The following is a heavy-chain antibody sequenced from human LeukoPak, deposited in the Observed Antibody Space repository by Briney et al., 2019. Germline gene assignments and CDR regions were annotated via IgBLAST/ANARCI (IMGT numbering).Heavy chain of an antibody. Sequence: GRSLRLSCAASGFTFSSYAMHWVRQAPGKGLEWVAVISYDGSNKYYADSVKGRFTISRDNSKNTLYLQMNSLRAEDTAVYYCARSIAVAGDDLDYWGQGTLVTVS. CDR2: ISYDGSNK. CDR3: ARSIAVAGDDLDY. CDR1: GFTFSSYA. V-gene: IGHV3-30-3*01. D-gene: IGHD6-19*01. J-gene: IGHJ4*02.